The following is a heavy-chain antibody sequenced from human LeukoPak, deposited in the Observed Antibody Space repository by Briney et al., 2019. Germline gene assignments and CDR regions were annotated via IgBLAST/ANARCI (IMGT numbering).Heavy chain of an antibody. CDR1: GFTFSNYG. CDR2: IWYDGSNK. CDR3: ARKPLSYSDYEVDY. Sequence: PGRALKLSCAASGFTFSNYGMHWVRPAPGKGLEGVAVIWYDGSNKYYADSVKGRFTISRDNSKNTLYLQMNSLRAEDTAVYYCARKPLSYSDYEVDYWGQGTLVTVSS. J-gene: IGHJ4*02. D-gene: IGHD4-11*01. V-gene: IGHV3-33*01.